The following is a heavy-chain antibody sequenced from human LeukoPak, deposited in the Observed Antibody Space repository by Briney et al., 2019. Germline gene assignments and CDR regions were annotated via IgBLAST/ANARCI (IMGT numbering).Heavy chain of an antibody. CDR3: ARCSAGAGTYGY. CDR2: IYTRGGT. Sequence: PSETLSLTRTLSGGSISRSYWSSVRHPAEEGLEWVGHIYTRGGTIYNTSLKSRVPISVHESKNQFPLKLNSVPSADTAGFYFARCSAGAGTYGYWGQGALGTVSS. J-gene: IGHJ4*02. V-gene: IGHV4-4*07. D-gene: IGHD6-19*01. CDR1: GGSISRSY.